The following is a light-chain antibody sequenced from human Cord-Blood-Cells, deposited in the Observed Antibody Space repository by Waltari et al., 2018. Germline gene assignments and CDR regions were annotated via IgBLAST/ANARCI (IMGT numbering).Light chain of an antibody. CDR2: KAS. CDR3: QQYNSYPFT. CDR1: QSNSSW. J-gene: IGKJ3*01. Sequence: DIQMTQAPPTLSASVGDRVTITCRASQSNSSWLAWYQQKPGKAPKLLIYKASSLESGVPSRFSGSGSGTEFTLTISSLQPDDFATYYCQQYNSYPFTFGPGTKVDIK. V-gene: IGKV1-5*03.